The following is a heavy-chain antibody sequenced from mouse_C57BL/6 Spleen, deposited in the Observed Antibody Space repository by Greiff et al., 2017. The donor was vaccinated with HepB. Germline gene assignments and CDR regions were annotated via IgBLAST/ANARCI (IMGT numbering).Heavy chain of an antibody. CDR3: ARAFWGFDY. CDR1: GYTFTDYY. Sequence: EVQLQQSGPELVKPGASVKISCKASGYTFTDYYMNWVKQSHGKSLEWIGDINPNNGGTSYNQKFKGKATLTVDKSSSTAYMELGSLTSEDSAVYYCARAFWGFDYWGQGTTLTVSS. CDR2: INPNNGGT. J-gene: IGHJ2*01. V-gene: IGHV1-26*01. D-gene: IGHD4-1*01.